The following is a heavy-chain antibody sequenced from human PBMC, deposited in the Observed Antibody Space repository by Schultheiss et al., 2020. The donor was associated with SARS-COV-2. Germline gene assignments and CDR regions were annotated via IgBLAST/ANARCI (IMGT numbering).Heavy chain of an antibody. J-gene: IGHJ4*02. CDR1: GFRFSSFW. CDR2: IGGVDGIT. V-gene: IGHV3-23*01. Sequence: GGSLRLSCAASGFRFSSFWMSWVRQAPGKGLEWVSTIGGVDGITYFADSVKGRFTISRDNSKGTLWLQMNSLRDEDTALYYCAKDVGAVASLFEYWGQGTLVTVSS. CDR3: AKDVGAVASLFEY. D-gene: IGHD3-16*01.